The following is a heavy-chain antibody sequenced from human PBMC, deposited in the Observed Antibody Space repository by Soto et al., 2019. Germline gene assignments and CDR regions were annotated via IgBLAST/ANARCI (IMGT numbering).Heavy chain of an antibody. Sequence: PGGSLRLSCVASGFTFRNAWMSWVRRVPGKGLEWVSSISWNSNIIGYADSVKGRFTISRDNAKNSLYLQMNSLRPEDMALYYCAKGGPAGFCSGGRCYFDYWGQGTLVTVPS. J-gene: IGHJ4*02. V-gene: IGHV3-9*03. CDR3: AKGGPAGFCSGGRCYFDY. CDR1: GFTFRNAW. D-gene: IGHD2-15*01. CDR2: ISWNSNII.